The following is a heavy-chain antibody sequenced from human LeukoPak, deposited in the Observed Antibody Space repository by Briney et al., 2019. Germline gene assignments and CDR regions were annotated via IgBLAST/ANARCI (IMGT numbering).Heavy chain of an antibody. D-gene: IGHD2-21*02. CDR3: ARGNRDFDP. V-gene: IGHV6-1*01. Sequence: SQTLSLTCAISGDSASTNSAAWNWIRQSPSRGLEWLGRTYYRSKWYHDYAPSVQSRITINPDTSKNQFSLHLNSVTPEDTAVYYCARGNRDFDPWGQGTQVAVSS. CDR2: TYYRSKWYH. J-gene: IGHJ5*02. CDR1: GDSASTNSAA.